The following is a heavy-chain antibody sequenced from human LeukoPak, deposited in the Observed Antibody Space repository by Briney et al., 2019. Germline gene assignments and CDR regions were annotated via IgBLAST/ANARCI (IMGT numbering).Heavy chain of an antibody. J-gene: IGHJ3*02. CDR1: GGSISTNYY. Sequence: SETLSLTCTVSGGSISTNYYWGWIRQPQEKGLEGIGSIYFSGSTYYNPSLKSRVTISVDTSKNQFSLKLSSVTAADTAVYYCAREVIAVAGTGTGDAFDIWGQGTMVTVSS. V-gene: IGHV4-39*07. CDR2: IYFSGST. CDR3: AREVIAVAGTGTGDAFDI. D-gene: IGHD6-19*01.